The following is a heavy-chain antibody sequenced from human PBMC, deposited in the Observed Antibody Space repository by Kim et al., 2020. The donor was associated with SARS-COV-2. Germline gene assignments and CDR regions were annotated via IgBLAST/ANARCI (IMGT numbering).Heavy chain of an antibody. Sequence: GESLKISCKGSGYSFTSYWISWVRQMPGKGLEWMGRIDPSDSYTNYSPSFQGHVTISADKSISTAYLQWSSLKASDTAMYYCARLSSFCSGGSCYPPHFDYWGQGTLVTVSS. J-gene: IGHJ4*02. V-gene: IGHV5-10-1*01. CDR1: GYSFTSYW. CDR3: ARLSSFCSGGSCYPPHFDY. CDR2: IDPSDSYT. D-gene: IGHD2-15*01.